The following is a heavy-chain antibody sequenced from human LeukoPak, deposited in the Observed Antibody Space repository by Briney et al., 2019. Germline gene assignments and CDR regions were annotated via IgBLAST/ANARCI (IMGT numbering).Heavy chain of an antibody. CDR3: ARGGAYCGGDCYSNFDY. J-gene: IGHJ4*02. CDR1: GGSFSGYY. CDR2: INHSGST. D-gene: IGHD2-21*02. V-gene: IGHV4-34*01. Sequence: SETLSLTCGLYGGSFSGYYWSWIRQPPGKGQEWIGEINHSGSTNYNPSLKSRDTISVDTSKNQFSLKLSSVTAADTAVYYCARGGAYCGGDCYSNFDYWGQGTLVTVSS.